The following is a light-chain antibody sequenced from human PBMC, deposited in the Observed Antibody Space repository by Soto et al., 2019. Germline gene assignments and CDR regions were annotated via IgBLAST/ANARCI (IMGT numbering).Light chain of an antibody. CDR2: GAS. V-gene: IGKV3-15*01. J-gene: IGKJ1*01. CDR1: QSINSR. CDR3: QQDNGWPPT. Sequence: EIVMTQSPATLSVSPGERATLSCRASQSINSRLAWYQQKPGQAPRLLIYGASARATGIPARFSGSGSGTEFTLTISSLQSEDFAVYYCQQDNGWPPTFGQGTKVDIK.